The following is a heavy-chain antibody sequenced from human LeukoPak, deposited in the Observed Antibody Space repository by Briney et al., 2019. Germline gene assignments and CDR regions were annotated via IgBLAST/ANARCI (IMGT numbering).Heavy chain of an antibody. J-gene: IGHJ6*03. D-gene: IGHD6-13*01. CDR3: TTDSSSWYEEYYYYYYMDV. CDR2: IKSKTDGGTT. Sequence: SGGSLRLSCAASGFTFSGSAMHWVRQAPGKGLEWVGRIKSKTDGGTTDYAAPVKGRFTISRDDSKNTLYLQMNSLKTEDTAVYYCTTDSSSWYEEYYYYYYMDVWGKGTTVTVSS. CDR1: GFTFSGSA. V-gene: IGHV3-15*01.